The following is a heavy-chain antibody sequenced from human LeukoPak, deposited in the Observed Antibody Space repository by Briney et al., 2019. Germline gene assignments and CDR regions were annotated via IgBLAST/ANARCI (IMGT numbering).Heavy chain of an antibody. D-gene: IGHD3-16*01. CDR2: IYYSGST. Sequence: SETLSLTCTVSGGSISTYYWTWIRQPPGKGPEWIGYIYYSGSTNYNPSLKSRVTMSVDTSKNQFSLKLNSVTAADTAVYYCARDRLRLPVDYWGRGTLVTVSS. J-gene: IGHJ4*02. V-gene: IGHV4-59*01. CDR3: ARDRLRLPVDY. CDR1: GGSISTYY.